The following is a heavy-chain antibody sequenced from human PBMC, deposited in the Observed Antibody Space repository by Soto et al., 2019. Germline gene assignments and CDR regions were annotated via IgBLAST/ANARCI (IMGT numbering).Heavy chain of an antibody. CDR2: INAGNGNT. CDR3: ARGGSLYWYFDL. V-gene: IGHV1-3*01. J-gene: IGHJ2*01. CDR1: GYTFTNYA. Sequence: VSCKASGYTFTNYAMHWVRQAPGQRLEWMGWINAGNGNTKYSQKFQGRVTITRDTSASTAYMELSSLRSEDTAVYYCARGGSLYWYFDLWGRGTLVTSPQ. D-gene: IGHD1-1*01.